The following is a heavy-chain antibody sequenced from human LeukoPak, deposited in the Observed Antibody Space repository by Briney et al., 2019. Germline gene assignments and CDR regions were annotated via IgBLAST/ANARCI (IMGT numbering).Heavy chain of an antibody. CDR1: GGSISSFY. V-gene: IGHV4-59*01. CDR2: ISYTWST. J-gene: IGHJ4*02. Sequence: SETLSLTCTVSGGSISSFYWSWIRLPPGKGLEWIGYISYTWSTNYHPSFKSRVTMSIDTSKNQFSLNLTSVTAAGTAVYYCARGPPPDFDYWGRGTLVTVSS. CDR3: ARGPPPDFDY.